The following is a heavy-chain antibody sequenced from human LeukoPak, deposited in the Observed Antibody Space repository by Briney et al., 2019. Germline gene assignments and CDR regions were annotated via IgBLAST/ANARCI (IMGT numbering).Heavy chain of an antibody. CDR3: ARTYYYGSGSPNQFDP. CDR1: GGTFSSYA. V-gene: IGHV1-69*05. CDR2: FIPIFGTA. Sequence: SVKISCKASGGTFSSYALSWVRQGPGQALKSMGRFIPIFGTANYAQKFQGRVTITTDESTSTAYMELSSLRSEDTAVYYCARTYYYGSGSPNQFDPWGQGTLVTVSS. D-gene: IGHD3-10*01. J-gene: IGHJ5*02.